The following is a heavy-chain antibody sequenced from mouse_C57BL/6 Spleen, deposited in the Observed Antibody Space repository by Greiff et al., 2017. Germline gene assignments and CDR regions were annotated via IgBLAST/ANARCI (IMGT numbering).Heavy chain of an antibody. D-gene: IGHD1-1*01. J-gene: IGHJ4*01. CDR1: GYAFSSSW. CDR3: ARAPTVVDYYAMDY. V-gene: IGHV1-82*01. Sequence: QVQLQQSGPELVKPGASVKISCKASGYAFSSSWMNWVKQRPGKGLEWIGRIYPGDGDTNYKGKFKGKATLTADKSSSTAYMQLSSLTSEDSAVYFCARAPTVVDYYAMDYWGQGTSVTVAS. CDR2: IYPGDGDT.